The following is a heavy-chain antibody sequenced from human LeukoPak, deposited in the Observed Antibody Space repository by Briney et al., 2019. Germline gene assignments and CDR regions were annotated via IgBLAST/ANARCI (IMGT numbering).Heavy chain of an antibody. CDR3: ARVSDYDILTGQGGYFDY. J-gene: IGHJ4*02. V-gene: IGHV4-34*01. CDR2: INHSGST. Sequence: PSETLSLTCAVYGGSFSGYYWSWIRQPPGKGLEWIGEINHSGSTNYNPSLKSRVTISVDTSKNQFSLKLSSVTAADTAVYYCARVSDYDILTGQGGYFDYWGQGTLVTVSS. CDR1: GGSFSGYY. D-gene: IGHD3-9*01.